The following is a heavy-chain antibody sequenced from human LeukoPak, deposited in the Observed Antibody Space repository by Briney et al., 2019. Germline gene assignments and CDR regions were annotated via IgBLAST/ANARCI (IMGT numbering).Heavy chain of an antibody. J-gene: IGHJ4*02. D-gene: IGHD1/OR15-1a*01. V-gene: IGHV3-43*02. CDR1: GFTFDDYA. CDR3: AKDRRIREQLDY. Sequence: GGSLRLSCAASGFTFDDYAMHWVRQAPGKGLEWVSLISGDGGSTYYADSVKGRFTISRDNSKNSLYLQMNSLRTEDAALYYCAKDRRIREQLDYWGQGTLVTVSS. CDR2: ISGDGGST.